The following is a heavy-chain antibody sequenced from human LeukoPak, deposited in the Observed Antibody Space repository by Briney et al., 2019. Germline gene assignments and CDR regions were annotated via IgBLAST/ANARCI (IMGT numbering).Heavy chain of an antibody. CDR2: INVDGSEK. CDR1: GFTFSSNW. V-gene: IGHV3-7*01. D-gene: IGHD3-10*01. CDR3: ARDRGWADLD. J-gene: IGHJ4*02. Sequence: GGSLRLSCAASGFTFSSNWMAWVRQAPGKGLEWVANINVDGSEKYCVDSVKGRFTTSRDNAKDSLNLQMNSLRVEDTAVYYCARDRGWADLDWGQGTLVTVSS.